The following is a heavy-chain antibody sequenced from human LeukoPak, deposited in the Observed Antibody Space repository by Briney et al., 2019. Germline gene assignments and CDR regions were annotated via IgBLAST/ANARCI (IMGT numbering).Heavy chain of an antibody. Sequence: SETLSLTCGVYGGSFSGYYWSWIRQPPGQGLEWIGEINHSGSTNYNPSLKSRVTISVDTSKNQFSLKLSSVTAADTAVYYCARGGRIVGSTSLFDYWGQGTLVTVSS. CDR1: GGSFSGYY. V-gene: IGHV4-34*01. CDR2: INHSGST. CDR3: ARGGRIVGSTSLFDY. D-gene: IGHD2-2*01. J-gene: IGHJ4*02.